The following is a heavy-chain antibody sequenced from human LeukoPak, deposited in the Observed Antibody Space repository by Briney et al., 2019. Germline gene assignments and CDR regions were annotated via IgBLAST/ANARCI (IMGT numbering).Heavy chain of an antibody. Sequence: GGSLRLSCAASGFTFSSYAMSWVRQAPGKGLEWVSAISGSGGSTYYADSVKGRFTISRDNSKKTLYLQMNSLRGDDTAFYYCAKVMITVVTTSKLDSWGQGTLVTVSS. D-gene: IGHD4-23*01. CDR1: GFTFSSYA. CDR2: ISGSGGST. V-gene: IGHV3-23*01. J-gene: IGHJ4*02. CDR3: AKVMITVVTTSKLDS.